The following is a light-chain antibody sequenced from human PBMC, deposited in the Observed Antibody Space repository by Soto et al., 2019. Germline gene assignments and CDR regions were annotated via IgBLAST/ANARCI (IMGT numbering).Light chain of an antibody. CDR2: GAS. V-gene: IGKV3-15*01. CDR1: QSVSSN. J-gene: IGKJ2*01. CDR3: QHLHT. Sequence: IVVTESPARLSVSPGERTTLSCRASQSVSSNLAWYQQKPGQAPRLLIYGASTRATGIPARFSGSGSGTEFTLTISSLQFDFYSFCYRQHLHT.